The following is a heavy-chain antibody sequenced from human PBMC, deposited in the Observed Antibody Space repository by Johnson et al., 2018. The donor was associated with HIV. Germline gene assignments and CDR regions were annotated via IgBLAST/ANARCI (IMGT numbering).Heavy chain of an antibody. D-gene: IGHD6-6*01. J-gene: IGHJ3*02. V-gene: IGHV3-66*02. CDR3: ARVGDSSSSLGAFDI. CDR2: ITNSADTM. CDR1: GFTVSSSD. Sequence: VQLVESGGGFVQPGGSLRLSCAASGFTVSSSDMSWVRQAPGKGLEWVSFITNSADTMYYAASVKGRFTISRDNSKNTLYLQMNSLRAEDTAVYYCARVGDSSSSLGAFDIWGQGTMVTVSS.